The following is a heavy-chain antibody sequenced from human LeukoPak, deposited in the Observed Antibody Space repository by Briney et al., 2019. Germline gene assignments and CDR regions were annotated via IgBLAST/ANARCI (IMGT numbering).Heavy chain of an antibody. J-gene: IGHJ3*02. CDR1: GYTFTSYG. D-gene: IGHD5-24*01. CDR2: IYPHNGNT. CDR3: ARVRDGYNDAYDI. Sequence: GASVKVSCKASGYTFTSYGISWVRQAPGQGLEWLGWIYPHNGNTNYAQKLQGRVTMTTDTSTSTAYMELRSLRSDDTAVYYCARVRDGYNDAYDIWGQGTMVTVTS. V-gene: IGHV1-18*01.